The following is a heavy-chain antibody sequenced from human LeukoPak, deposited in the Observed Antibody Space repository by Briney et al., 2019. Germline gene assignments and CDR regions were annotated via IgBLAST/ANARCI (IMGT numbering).Heavy chain of an antibody. Sequence: GGSLRLSCAASGFTFSSYGMHWVRQAPGKGLEWVAVIWYDGSNKYYADSVKGRFTISRDNSKNTLYLQMNSLRAEDTAVYYCARDPTSAVAGTDAFDIWGQGTMVTVPS. CDR1: GFTFSSYG. CDR3: ARDPTSAVAGTDAFDI. D-gene: IGHD6-19*01. J-gene: IGHJ3*02. CDR2: IWYDGSNK. V-gene: IGHV3-33*01.